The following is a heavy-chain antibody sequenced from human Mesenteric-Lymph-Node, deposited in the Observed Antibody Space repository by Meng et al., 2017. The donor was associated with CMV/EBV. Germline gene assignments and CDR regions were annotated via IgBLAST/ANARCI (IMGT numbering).Heavy chain of an antibody. V-gene: IGHV3-21*01. Sequence: GESLKISCAASGFTFSSYSMNWVRQAPGKGLEWVSSISSSSSYIYYADSVKGRFTISRDNAKNSLYLQMNSLRAEDKAVYCCERFPTIFEVIVNWGQGTMVTVSS. J-gene: IGHJ1*01. CDR2: ISSSSSYI. CDR3: ERFPTIFEVIVN. CDR1: GFTFSSYS. D-gene: IGHD3-3*01.